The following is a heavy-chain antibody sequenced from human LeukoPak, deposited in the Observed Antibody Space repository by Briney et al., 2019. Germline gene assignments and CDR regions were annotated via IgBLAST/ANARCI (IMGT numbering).Heavy chain of an antibody. V-gene: IGHV1-2*02. CDR2: INPNSGGT. CDR1: GYTFTGYY. J-gene: IGHJ4*02. D-gene: IGHD3-9*01. Sequence: ASVKVSCKASGYTFTGYYMHWVRQAPGQGLEGMGWINPNSGGTNYAQKFQGRVTMTRDTSISTAYMELSRLRSDDTAVYYCARSPPDYDILTGYSYFDYWGQGTLVTVSS. CDR3: ARSPPDYDILTGYSYFDY.